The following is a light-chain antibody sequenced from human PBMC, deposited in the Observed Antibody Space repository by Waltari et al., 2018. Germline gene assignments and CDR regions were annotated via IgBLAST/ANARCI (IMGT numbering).Light chain of an antibody. Sequence: QSALTQPASVSGSPGQSITIPCTVSTSNVGGYNLVSWYRQFPNKAPQLIIYEGTRRPSGVSSRFSASKSGNTASLTISGLQAEDEALYFCSSYARSDNSVLFGGGTQLSVL. V-gene: IGLV2-23*01. CDR1: TSNVGGYNL. J-gene: IGLJ2*01. CDR3: SSYARSDNSVL. CDR2: EGT.